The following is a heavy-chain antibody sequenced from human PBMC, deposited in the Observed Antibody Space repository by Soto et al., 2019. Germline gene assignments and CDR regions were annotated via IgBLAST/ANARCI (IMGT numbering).Heavy chain of an antibody. CDR3: ARGDSSGYYSRSTGFDY. V-gene: IGHV1-46*01. J-gene: IGHJ4*02. CDR1: GYTFTSYY. Sequence: QVQLVQSGAEVKKPGASVKVSCKASGYTFTSYYMHWVRQAPGQGLEWMGIINPSGGSTSYAQKFQGRVTMTRDTATSTVYMELSGLRSEDTAVYYCARGDSSGYYSRSTGFDYWGQGTLVTVSS. CDR2: INPSGGST. D-gene: IGHD3-22*01.